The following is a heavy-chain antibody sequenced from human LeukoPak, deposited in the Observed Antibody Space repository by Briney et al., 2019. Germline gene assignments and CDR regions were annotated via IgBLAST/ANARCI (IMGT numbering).Heavy chain of an antibody. Sequence: SETLSLTCAVSGGSISSGGNSWNWIRQPPGKGLEWVGYIYHNGNTYYNPSLKSRVTISVERSKNQFSLKLSSVTAADTAVYYCARGYNVGSFDYWGQGTLVTVSS. J-gene: IGHJ4*02. CDR1: GGSISSGGNS. V-gene: IGHV4-30-2*01. D-gene: IGHD5-24*01. CDR3: ARGYNVGSFDY. CDR2: IYHNGNT.